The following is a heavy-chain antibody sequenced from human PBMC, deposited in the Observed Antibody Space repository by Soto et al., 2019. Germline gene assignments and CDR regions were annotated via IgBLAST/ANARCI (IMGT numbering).Heavy chain of an antibody. Sequence: QVQLQESGPGLVKPSQTLSLTCTGSGGSISSGGYYWSWIRQHPGKGLEWIGYIYYSGSTYYNPSLKSRVTISVDTSKNQFSLKLSSVTAADTAVYYCARRSSWFHQPIYFDYWGQGTLVTVSS. D-gene: IGHD6-13*01. J-gene: IGHJ4*02. CDR3: ARRSSWFHQPIYFDY. V-gene: IGHV4-31*03. CDR1: GGSISSGGYY. CDR2: IYYSGST.